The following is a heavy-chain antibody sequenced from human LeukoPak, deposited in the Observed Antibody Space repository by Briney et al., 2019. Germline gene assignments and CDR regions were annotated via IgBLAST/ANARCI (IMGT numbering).Heavy chain of an antibody. CDR2: IKQDGSEK. D-gene: IGHD3-22*01. J-gene: IGHJ4*02. V-gene: IGHV3-7*01. CDR3: AVSYYYDSSGYQ. CDR1: GFTFSSYW. Sequence: GGSLRLPCQAPGFTFSSYWMSWARQAPGKGLEWVANIKQDGSEKYYVDSVKGRFTISRDNAKNSLYLQMNSLRAEDTAVYYCAVSYYYDSSGYQWGQGTLVTVSS.